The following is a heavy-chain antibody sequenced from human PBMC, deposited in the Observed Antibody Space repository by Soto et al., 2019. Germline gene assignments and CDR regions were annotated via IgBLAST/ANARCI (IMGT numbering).Heavy chain of an antibody. Sequence: EVQLVESGGGLVKPGGSLRLSCEASGFTFSGHTLTWVRQAPGKGLEWVSSISSSGGYIHYADSVKGRFTTSRDNANNSLFLQMNSLRVEDTALYYCAARIAAGGGMDVWGQGTTVSVSS. V-gene: IGHV3-21*02. CDR3: AARIAAGGGMDV. CDR1: GFTFSGHT. CDR2: ISSSGGYI. D-gene: IGHD6-13*01. J-gene: IGHJ6*02.